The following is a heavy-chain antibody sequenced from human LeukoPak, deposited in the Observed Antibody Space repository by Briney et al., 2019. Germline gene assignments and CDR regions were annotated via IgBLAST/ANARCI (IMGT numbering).Heavy chain of an antibody. J-gene: IGHJ4*02. V-gene: IGHV3-74*01. Sequence: GGSLRLSCAASGFTFSSYWMHWVRQAPGKGLVWVARINSDGSSTNYADSVKGRFTISRDNAKNTLCLQMNSLRAEDTAVYYCARDAALAARLDYFDYWGKGPLVTVSS. CDR1: GFTFSSYW. CDR3: ARDAALAARLDYFDY. CDR2: INSDGSST. D-gene: IGHD6-6*01.